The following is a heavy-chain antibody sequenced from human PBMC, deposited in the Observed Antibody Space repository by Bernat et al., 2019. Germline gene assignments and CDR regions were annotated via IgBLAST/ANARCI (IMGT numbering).Heavy chain of an antibody. CDR1: GFTVSSNY. CDR3: ARLDVDTTDAFDI. V-gene: IGHV3-53*02. CDR2: IYSGGST. D-gene: IGHD5-18*01. J-gene: IGHJ3*02. Sequence: EVQLVETGGGLIQPGGSLRLSCAASGFTVSSNYMSWVRQAPGKGLEWASVIYSGGSTYYADSVKGRFTITRDNSKNTLYLQMNSLGAEDTAVYYCARLDVDTTDAFDIWGQGTMVTVSS.